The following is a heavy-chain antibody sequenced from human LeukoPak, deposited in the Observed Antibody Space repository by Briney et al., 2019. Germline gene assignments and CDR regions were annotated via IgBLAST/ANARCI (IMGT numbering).Heavy chain of an antibody. Sequence: GGSLRLSCAASGFTLSSYGMDWVRQAPGKGLEWVAGISYDGSNKYYADSVRGRFTIHRENPKNTLPLQINSLTAQHTAGYYCAKALLYYYYGMDVWGQGTTVTVS. CDR2: ISYDGSNK. D-gene: IGHD2-15*01. CDR3: AKALLYYYYGMDV. J-gene: IGHJ6*02. CDR1: GFTLSSYG. V-gene: IGHV3-30*18.